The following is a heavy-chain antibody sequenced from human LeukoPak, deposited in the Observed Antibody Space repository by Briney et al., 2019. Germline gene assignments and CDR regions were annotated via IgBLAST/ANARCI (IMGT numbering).Heavy chain of an antibody. CDR1: GFTFSRYW. J-gene: IGHJ6*04. D-gene: IGHD6-13*01. Sequence: PGGSLRLSCAASGFTFSRYWMHWVRQVPGKGPVWVSRIDSDVYSTGYADFVQGRFTISRDNAENTLYLQMNSLRAEDTAVYYCARELSSTGQRMDVWGKGTTVTVSP. V-gene: IGHV3-74*01. CDR2: IDSDVYST. CDR3: ARELSSTGQRMDV.